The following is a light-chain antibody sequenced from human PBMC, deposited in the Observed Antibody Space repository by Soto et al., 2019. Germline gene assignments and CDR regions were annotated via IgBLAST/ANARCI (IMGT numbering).Light chain of an antibody. Sequence: DIQMTQSQSSLSASLGDRVTITCRASQSISSYLNWYQQKPGKDPKLLIYAASSLQSGVPSRFSGSVSGTDFTLTISSLHTEDCATYEGQQKYSTTWTCG. CDR2: AAS. V-gene: IGKV1-39*01. CDR1: QSISSY. J-gene: IGKJ1*01. CDR3: QQKYSTTWT.